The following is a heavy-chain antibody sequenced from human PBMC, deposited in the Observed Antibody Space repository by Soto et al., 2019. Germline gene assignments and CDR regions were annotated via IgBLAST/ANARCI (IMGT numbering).Heavy chain of an antibody. CDR3: ARGYSYYYDSSGLGLDY. V-gene: IGHV4-59*01. CDR2: IYYSGST. CDR1: GGSISSYY. Sequence: QVQLQESGPGLVKPSETLSLTCTVSGGSISSYYWSWIRQPPGKGLEWIGHIYYSGSTNYNPSLKSRVTISVDTSTNMFPLKLSSVTAADTAVYYCARGYSYYYDSSGLGLDYWGPGTLVTVSS. J-gene: IGHJ4*02. D-gene: IGHD3-22*01.